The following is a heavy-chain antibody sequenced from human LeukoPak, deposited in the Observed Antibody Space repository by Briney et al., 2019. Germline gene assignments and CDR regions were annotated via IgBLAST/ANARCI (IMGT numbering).Heavy chain of an antibody. D-gene: IGHD2/OR15-2a*01. V-gene: IGHV3-30*02. J-gene: IGHJ6*02. Sequence: GGSLRLSCAASGFTFSSYGMHWVRQAPGKGLEWVAFIRYDGSNKYYADSVKGRFTISRDNSKNTLYPQMNSLRAEDTAVYYCAKDLEVSSLYYYYRMDVWGQGTTVNVSS. CDR3: AKDLEVSSLYYYYRMDV. CDR1: GFTFSSYG. CDR2: IRYDGSNK.